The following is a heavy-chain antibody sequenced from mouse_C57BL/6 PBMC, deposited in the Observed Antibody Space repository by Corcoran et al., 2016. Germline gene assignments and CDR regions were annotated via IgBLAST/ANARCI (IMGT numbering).Heavy chain of an antibody. CDR3: ARDSYGSSPDY. CDR1: GYTFTTYG. D-gene: IGHD1-1*01. CDR2: INTYSGVP. V-gene: IGHV9-3*01. J-gene: IGHJ2*01. Sequence: QIQLVQSGPELKKPGETVKISCKASGYTFTTYGMSWVKQAPGKGLKWMGWINTYSGVPTYADDFKGRVAFSLETSASTAYLQINNLKNEDTATYFCARDSYGSSPDYWGQGTTLTVSS.